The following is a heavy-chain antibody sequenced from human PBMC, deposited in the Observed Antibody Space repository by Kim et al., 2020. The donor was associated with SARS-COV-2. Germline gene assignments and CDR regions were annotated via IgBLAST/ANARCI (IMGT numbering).Heavy chain of an antibody. J-gene: IGHJ2*01. CDR1: GGTFSSYA. CDR3: ARLSIRGAAVAGMVGYFDL. Sequence: SVKVSCKASGGTFSSYAISWVRQAPGQGLEWMGGIIPIFGTANYAQKFQGRVTITADESTSTAYMELSSLRSEDTAVYYCARLSIRGAAVAGMVGYFDLWGRGPLVTVSS. CDR2: IIPIFGTA. D-gene: IGHD6-19*01. V-gene: IGHV1-69*13.